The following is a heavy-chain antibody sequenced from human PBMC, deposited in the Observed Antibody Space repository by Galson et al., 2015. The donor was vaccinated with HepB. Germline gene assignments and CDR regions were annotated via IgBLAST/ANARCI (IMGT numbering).Heavy chain of an antibody. D-gene: IGHD4-23*01. CDR3: ARVDYGGNQFYYGMDV. V-gene: IGHV6-1*01. Sequence: CAISGDSVSSNSAAWNWIRQSPSRGLEWLGRTYYRSKWYNDYAVSVKSRITINPDTSKNQFSLQLNSVTPEDTAVYYCARVDYGGNQFYYGMDVWGQGTTVTVSS. CDR2: TYYRSKWYN. J-gene: IGHJ6*02. CDR1: GDSVSSNSAA.